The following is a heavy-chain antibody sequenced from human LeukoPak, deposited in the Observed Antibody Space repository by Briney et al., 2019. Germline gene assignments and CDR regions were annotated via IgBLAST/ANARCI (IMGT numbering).Heavy chain of an antibody. CDR3: ARDPSLGRDLAYCGGDCYLFN. Sequence: GGSLRLSCAASGFTFISYAMSWVRQAPGKGLEWVSTISGSGISTYYADSVKGRFTISRDNAKNSLYLQMNSLRAEDTAVYYCARDPSLGRDLAYCGGDCYLFNWGQGTLVTVSS. V-gene: IGHV3-23*01. CDR1: GFTFISYA. J-gene: IGHJ4*02. CDR2: ISGSGIST. D-gene: IGHD2-21*02.